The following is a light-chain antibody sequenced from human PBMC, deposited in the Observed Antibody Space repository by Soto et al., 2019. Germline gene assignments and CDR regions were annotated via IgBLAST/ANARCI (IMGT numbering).Light chain of an antibody. V-gene: IGLV1-40*01. CDR1: SSNIGAGYD. Sequence: SVLTQPPSVSGAPGQRVTISCTGSSSNIGAGYDLHWYQQLPGTAPKLLIYDNSNRPSGVPDRFSGSKSGTSASLAITGLQAEDEADYYCQSYDSSLSAYVFGTGTKVTVL. CDR2: DNS. CDR3: QSYDSSLSAYV. J-gene: IGLJ1*01.